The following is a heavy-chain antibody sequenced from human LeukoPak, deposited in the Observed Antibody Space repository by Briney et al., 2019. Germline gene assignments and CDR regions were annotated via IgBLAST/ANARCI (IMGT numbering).Heavy chain of an antibody. CDR3: VSGWIYRGYDYVPSGC. V-gene: IGHV3-7*03. CDR2: IKYDGSEK. J-gene: IGHJ4*02. D-gene: IGHD5-12*01. Sequence: GGSLRLSCAASGFTFSNYWMSWARQAPGKGLEWVANIKYDGSEKYYVDSVKGRFTISRDNAKISLYLQMDSLRAEDTAVYYCVSGWIYRGYDYVPSGCWGQGTLVTVSS. CDR1: GFTFSNYW.